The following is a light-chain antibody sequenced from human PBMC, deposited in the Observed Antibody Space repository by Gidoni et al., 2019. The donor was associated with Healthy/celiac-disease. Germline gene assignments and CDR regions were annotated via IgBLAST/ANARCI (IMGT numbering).Light chain of an antibody. Sequence: DIVMTQSPLSLPVTPGEPASISCRSSQSLLHSNGYNYLDWYLQKPGQSPQLLIYSGSNRASGVPDRFSGSGSGTDFTLKISRVEAEDVGVYYCMQALQTVTFXPXTKVDIK. CDR3: MQALQTVT. J-gene: IGKJ3*01. CDR2: SGS. CDR1: QSLLHSNGYNY. V-gene: IGKV2-28*01.